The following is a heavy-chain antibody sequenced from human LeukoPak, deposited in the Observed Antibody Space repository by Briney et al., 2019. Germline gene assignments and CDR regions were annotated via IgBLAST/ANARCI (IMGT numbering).Heavy chain of an antibody. V-gene: IGHV5-51*01. CDR2: IYPGESDT. CDR1: GYSFTNFW. J-gene: IGHJ4*02. Sequence: GESLKISCKGSGYSFTNFWIGWVRQMPGKGLEWMGIIYPGESDTTYSPSFQGHVTISADKSISTAYLQWRSLKASDPAVYYCARLAPPRRYCGGDCYPDYWGQGTLVTVSS. CDR3: ARLAPPRRYCGGDCYPDY. D-gene: IGHD2-21*02.